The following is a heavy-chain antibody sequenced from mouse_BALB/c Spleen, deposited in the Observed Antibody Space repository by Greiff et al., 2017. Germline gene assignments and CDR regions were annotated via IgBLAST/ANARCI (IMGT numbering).Heavy chain of an antibody. CDR3: ARRDGNYWFAY. J-gene: IGHJ3*01. Sequence: QVQLKESGAELMKPGASVKISCKATGYTFSSYWIEWVKQRPGHGLEWIGEILPGSGSTNYNEKFKGKATFTADTSSNTAYMQLSSLTSEDSAVYYCARRDGNYWFAYWGQGTLVTVSA. V-gene: IGHV1-9*01. CDR2: ILPGSGST. D-gene: IGHD2-1*01. CDR1: GYTFSSYW.